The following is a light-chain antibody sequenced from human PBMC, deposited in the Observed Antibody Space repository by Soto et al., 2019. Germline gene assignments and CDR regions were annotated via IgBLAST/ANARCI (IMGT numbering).Light chain of an antibody. CDR2: ATS. CDR1: QSISHY. CDR3: QQSYSMPWT. Sequence: DIQMTQSPSSLSASVGDRFTITCRASQSISHYLNWYQQKPGKAPKILLYATSSLQSGVPSRFSGSGSGTDFTLTISSLQPEDCATYYCQQSYSMPWTFGQGTKVEIK. V-gene: IGKV1-39*01. J-gene: IGKJ1*01.